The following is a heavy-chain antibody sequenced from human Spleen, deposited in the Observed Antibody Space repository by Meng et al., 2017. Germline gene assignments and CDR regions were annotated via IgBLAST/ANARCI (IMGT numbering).Heavy chain of an antibody. Sequence: QLVQSEAGVKKPGASGKVRCEASGYTLSSAGFGWVRHAPGYVLEWLGWINTYNGNTDYAQQFQGRITMTTDTFTSTAYMELRSLRSDDTAVYYCATRGNPYLNCWGQGTLVTVSS. D-gene: IGHD4-23*01. CDR3: ATRGNPYLNC. J-gene: IGHJ4*02. V-gene: IGHV1-18*01. CDR1: GYTLSSAG. CDR2: INTYNGNT.